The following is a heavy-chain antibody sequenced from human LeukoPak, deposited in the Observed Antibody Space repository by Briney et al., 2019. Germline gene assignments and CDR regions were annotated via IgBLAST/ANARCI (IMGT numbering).Heavy chain of an antibody. V-gene: IGHV3-53*01. CDR1: GFTVSSNY. D-gene: IGHD3-22*01. J-gene: IGHJ4*02. Sequence: PGGSLRLSCAASGFTVSSNYMSWVRQAPGKGLEWVPVIYSGGSTYYADSVKGRFTISRDNSKNTLYLQMNSLRAEDTAVYYCARENYDSSGYDYWGQGTLVTVSS. CDR2: IYSGGST. CDR3: ARENYDSSGYDY.